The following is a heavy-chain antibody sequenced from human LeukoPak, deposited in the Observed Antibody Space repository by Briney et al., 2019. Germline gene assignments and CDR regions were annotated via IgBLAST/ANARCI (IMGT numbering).Heavy chain of an antibody. CDR2: IKQDGSEK. Sequence: PGGSLRLSCAASGFTFSSYWMSWVRRAPGKGLEWVASIKQDGSEKYYVDSVKGRFTISRDNAKNSLYLQMNSLRAEDTAVYYCARDRLMTTAYDAFDIWGQGTMVTVSS. CDR1: GFTFSSYW. CDR3: ARDRLMTTAYDAFDI. D-gene: IGHD1-1*01. V-gene: IGHV3-7*01. J-gene: IGHJ3*02.